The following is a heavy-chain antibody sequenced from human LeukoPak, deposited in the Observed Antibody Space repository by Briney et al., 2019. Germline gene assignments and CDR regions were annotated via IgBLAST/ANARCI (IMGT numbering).Heavy chain of an antibody. V-gene: IGHV4-39*01. CDR1: GGSISSSSYY. D-gene: IGHD6-6*01. CDR3: ARREYSSSSFSDY. Sequence: SETLSLTCTVSGGSISSSSYYWGWIRQPPGKGLEWIGSIYYSGSTYYNPSLKSRVTISVDTSKNQFSLKLSSVTAADTVVYYCARREYSSSSFSDYWGQGTLVTVSS. J-gene: IGHJ4*02. CDR2: IYYSGST.